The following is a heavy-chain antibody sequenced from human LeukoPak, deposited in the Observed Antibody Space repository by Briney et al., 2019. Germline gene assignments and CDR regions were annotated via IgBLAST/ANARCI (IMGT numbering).Heavy chain of an antibody. CDR1: GVTFSTNS. CDR3: ARQMEGEPGSFDF. Sequence: SVKVSCKASGVTFSTNSFSWARQAPGQGPEWMGGLMPQYETTFYAQSFQGRVTITADDSTSTLYMELSSLRSEDTAMYYCARQMEGEPGSFDFWGQGTLVTVSS. J-gene: IGHJ4*02. CDR2: LMPQYETT. D-gene: IGHD1-14*01. V-gene: IGHV1-69*01.